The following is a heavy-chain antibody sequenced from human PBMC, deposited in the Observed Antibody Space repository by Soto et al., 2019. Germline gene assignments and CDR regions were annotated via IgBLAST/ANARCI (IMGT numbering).Heavy chain of an antibody. CDR2: IAYDGNDK. J-gene: IGHJ6*02. CDR1: EFTFNTYA. Sequence: QAQLVESGGGVVQPGRSLRLSCAASEFTFNTYAMHWVRQAPGKGLEWVAVIAYDGNDKYYADSVKGRFTISRDNSKNALYLQMNTLRPEDTAMYYCARDVGNYVHYYDGMAVWGQGTTVTVSS. CDR3: ARDVGNYVHYYDGMAV. D-gene: IGHD3-16*01. V-gene: IGHV3-30*03.